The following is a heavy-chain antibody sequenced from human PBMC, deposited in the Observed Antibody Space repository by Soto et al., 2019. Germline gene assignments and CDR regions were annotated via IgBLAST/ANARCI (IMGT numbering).Heavy chain of an antibody. CDR2: VYHTGST. V-gene: IGHV4-30-4*01. CDR3: ARDPSRQQLFDY. CDR1: GGSISGDYY. Sequence: SETLSLTCTVSGGSISGDYYWNWIRQAPGKGLEWIGYVYHTGSTYHNPSLKSRGSISVDTSNNQFSLKLSSVTAADTAVYYCARDPSRQQLFDYWGQGTLVTISS. D-gene: IGHD6-13*01. J-gene: IGHJ4*02.